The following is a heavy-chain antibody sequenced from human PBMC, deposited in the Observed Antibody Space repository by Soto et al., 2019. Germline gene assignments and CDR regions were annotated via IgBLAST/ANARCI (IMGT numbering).Heavy chain of an antibody. CDR3: AKIRVVGILKYYFDI. D-gene: IGHD2-15*01. CDR1: GGPTSDSNHN. CDR2: IFYTGTT. Sequence: LHLQESGPGLLKPSETLSLTCSVSGGPTSDSNHNWAWVRQPPGKGLEWIGNIFYTGTTYSRPSLKGRLTRSIDTSENQFSLKLSSVTAADTAVYYCAKIRVVGILKYYFDIWGRGTQVTVSS. J-gene: IGHJ4*02. V-gene: IGHV4-39*01.